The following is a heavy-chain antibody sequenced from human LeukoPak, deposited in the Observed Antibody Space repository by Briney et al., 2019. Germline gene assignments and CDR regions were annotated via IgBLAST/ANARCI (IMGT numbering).Heavy chain of an antibody. CDR2: IYYRGTT. V-gene: IGHV4-39*01. CDR3: ARVDIVVVPSTKFDY. D-gene: IGHD2-2*01. CDR1: GGSISSSSHY. J-gene: IGHJ4*02. Sequence: PSETLSLTCTVSGGSISSSSHYWGWIRQPPGKGLEWIGSIYYRGTTYYNPSLKSRVTVSVDTSKNQFSLKLSSVTAADTAVYYCARVDIVVVPSTKFDYWGQGTPVTVSS.